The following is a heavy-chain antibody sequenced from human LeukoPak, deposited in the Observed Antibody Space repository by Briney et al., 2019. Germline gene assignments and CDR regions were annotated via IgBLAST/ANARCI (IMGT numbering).Heavy chain of an antibody. CDR1: GDSIISGNYC. V-gene: IGHV4-30-4*01. CDR3: ARVGYSSGNYYVFDP. Sequence: SETLSLTCTVSGDSIISGNYCWSWIRQPPGRGLEWIGYIYYSGNIYYNPSLKSRLTISVDTSKNQFSLKLSSVTAADTAVYYCARVGYSSGNYYVFDPWGQGTLVTVSS. D-gene: IGHD3-10*01. CDR2: IYYSGNI. J-gene: IGHJ5*02.